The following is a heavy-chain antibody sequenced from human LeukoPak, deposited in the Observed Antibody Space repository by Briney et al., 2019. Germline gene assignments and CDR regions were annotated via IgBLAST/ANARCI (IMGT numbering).Heavy chain of an antibody. D-gene: IGHD3-22*01. J-gene: IGHJ3*02. V-gene: IGHV3-48*03. Sequence: PGGSLRLSCAACGFTYSSYEMNWVRQAPGKGLEWVSYISSSGSTIYYADSVKGRFTISSDSDKNSLYLQMNSLRAEDTAVYYCARVGALSSGYCDAFDIWGQGTMVTVSS. CDR3: ARVGALSSGYCDAFDI. CDR2: ISSSGSTI. CDR1: GFTYSSYE.